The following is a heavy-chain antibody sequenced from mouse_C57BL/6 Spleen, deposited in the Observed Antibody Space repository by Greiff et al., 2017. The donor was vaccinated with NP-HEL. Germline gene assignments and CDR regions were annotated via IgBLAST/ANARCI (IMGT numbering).Heavy chain of an antibody. CDR3: AREKGSSYRAWIAY. D-gene: IGHD1-1*01. CDR2: IYPGSGST. CDR1: GYTFTSYW. Sequence: VQLQQPGAELVKPGASVKMSCKASGYTFTSYWITWVKQRPGQGLEWIGDIYPGSGSTNYNEKFKSKATLTVDTSSSTAYMQLSSLTSEDSAVYYCAREKGSSYRAWIAYWGQGTLVTVSA. V-gene: IGHV1-55*01. J-gene: IGHJ3*01.